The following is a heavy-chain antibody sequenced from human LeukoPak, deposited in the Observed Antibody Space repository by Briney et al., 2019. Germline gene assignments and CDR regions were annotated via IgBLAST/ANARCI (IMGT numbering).Heavy chain of an antibody. CDR3: AKVGFSSGWYEADY. J-gene: IGHJ4*02. D-gene: IGHD6-19*01. V-gene: IGHV3-23*01. Sequence: GGSLRLSCAASGFTFSSYAMSWVRQAPGKGLEWVSAISGSGGSTYYADSVKGRFTISRDNSKNTLYLQMNSLRAEDTAVYYCAKVGFSSGWYEADYWGQGTLVTVSS. CDR2: ISGSGGST. CDR1: GFTFSSYA.